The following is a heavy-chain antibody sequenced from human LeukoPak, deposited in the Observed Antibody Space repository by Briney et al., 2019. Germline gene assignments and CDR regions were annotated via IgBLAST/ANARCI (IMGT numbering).Heavy chain of an antibody. CDR3: ARGGDLAYCGGDCYSAFGY. V-gene: IGHV1-2*02. Sequence: ASVKVSCKASGYTFTGYYMHWVRQAPGQGLEWMGWINPNSGGTNYAQNFQGRVTMTRDTSISTAYMELSRLRSDDTAVYYCARGGDLAYCGGDCYSAFGYWGQGTLVTVSS. CDR2: INPNSGGT. CDR1: GYTFTGYY. D-gene: IGHD2-21*02. J-gene: IGHJ4*02.